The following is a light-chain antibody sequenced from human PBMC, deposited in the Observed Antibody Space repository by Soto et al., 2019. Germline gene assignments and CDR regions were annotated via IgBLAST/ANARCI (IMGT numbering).Light chain of an antibody. J-gene: IGKJ1*01. CDR1: QSVSSTY. CDR3: QHFGSSPLT. Sequence: VLTQSPGTLSLSPGERATLSCRASQSVSSTYLAWYQQKPGQAPRLLIYGASSRATGIPDRFSGSGSGTDFTLTISRLEPEYFAVYYCQHFGSSPLTFGQGTKLDI. CDR2: GAS. V-gene: IGKV3-20*01.